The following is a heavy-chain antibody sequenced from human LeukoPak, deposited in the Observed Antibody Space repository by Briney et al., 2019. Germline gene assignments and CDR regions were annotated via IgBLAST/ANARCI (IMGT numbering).Heavy chain of an antibody. CDR3: AREGAAAGDYYYYGMDV. V-gene: IGHV4-61*02. J-gene: IGHJ6*02. CDR2: IYTSGST. CDR1: GGSISSGSYY. Sequence: SETLSLTCTVSGGSISSGSYYWSWIRQPAGKGLEWIGRIYTSGSTNYNPSLKSRVTISVDTSKNQFSLKLSSVAAADTAVYYCAREGAAAGDYYYYGMDVWGQGTTVTVSS. D-gene: IGHD6-13*01.